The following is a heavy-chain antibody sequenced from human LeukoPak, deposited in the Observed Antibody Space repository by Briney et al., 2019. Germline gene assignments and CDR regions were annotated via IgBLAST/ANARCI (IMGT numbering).Heavy chain of an antibody. V-gene: IGHV4-39*07. CDR2: IYYSGST. D-gene: IGHD1-26*01. CDR3: ARVLKWTYYYYYGMDV. Sequence: SETLSLTCTVSGGSISSSSYYWGWIRQPPGKGLEWIGSIYYSGSTYYNPSLKSRVTISVDTSKNQFSLKLSSVTAADTAVYYCARVLKWTYYYYYGMDVWGQGTTVTVSS. CDR1: GGSISSSSYY. J-gene: IGHJ6*02.